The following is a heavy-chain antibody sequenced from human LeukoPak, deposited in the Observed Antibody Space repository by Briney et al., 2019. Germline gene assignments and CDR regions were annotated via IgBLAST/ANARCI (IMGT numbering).Heavy chain of an antibody. V-gene: IGHV3-23*01. CDR1: GFTFSNYG. D-gene: IGHD5-18*01. J-gene: IGHJ4*02. CDR3: ARDDSYGYSFDY. Sequence: GGSLRLSCVASGFTFSNYGMSWVRQAPGKGLEWVSSISGSGGGTDYADSVKGRFTVSRDNSKNTLYLQMNSLRAEDTAVYYCARDDSYGYSFDYWGQGTLVTVSS. CDR2: ISGSGGGT.